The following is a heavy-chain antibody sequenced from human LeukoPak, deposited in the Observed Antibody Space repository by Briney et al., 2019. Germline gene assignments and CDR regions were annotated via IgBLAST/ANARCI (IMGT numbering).Heavy chain of an antibody. Sequence: SETLSLTCTVSGGSISSYYWSWIRQPPGKGLEWIGYIYYSGSTNYNPSLKSRVTISVDASKNQFSLKLSSVTAADTAVYYCARWAYDILTGYSLDAFDIWGQGTMVTVPS. D-gene: IGHD3-9*01. CDR1: GGSISSYY. J-gene: IGHJ3*02. V-gene: IGHV4-59*01. CDR2: IYYSGST. CDR3: ARWAYDILTGYSLDAFDI.